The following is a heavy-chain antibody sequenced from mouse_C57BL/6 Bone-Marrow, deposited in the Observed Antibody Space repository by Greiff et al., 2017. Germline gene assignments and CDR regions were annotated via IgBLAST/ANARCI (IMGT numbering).Heavy chain of an antibody. D-gene: IGHD1-1*01. CDR2: LYPRDGST. CDR3: ARLEFDGSSGDWYFDV. J-gene: IGHJ1*03. CDR1: GYTFTRYD. V-gene: IGHV1-85*01. Sequence: QVQLQQSGPELVKPGASVQLSCKASGYTFTRYDLNWVKQRPGQGLEWIGWLYPRDGSTKYKKKFKGKATLTVDTSSSTADMELHSLPSEDSAVDFCARLEFDGSSGDWYFDVWGTGTTVTVSS.